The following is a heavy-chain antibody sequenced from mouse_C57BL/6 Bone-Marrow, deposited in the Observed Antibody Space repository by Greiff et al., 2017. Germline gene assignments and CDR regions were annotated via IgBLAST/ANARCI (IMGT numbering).Heavy chain of an antibody. CDR2: IVPSDSYT. J-gene: IGHJ2*01. D-gene: IGHD2-4*01. CDR1: GYTFTSYW. V-gene: IGHV1-69*01. Sequence: QVQLQQPGAELVMPGASVKLSCKASGYTFTSYWMHWVKQRPGQGLEWIGEIVPSDSYTNYNQKFKGKSTLTVDKSSRTAYMQLSSLTSEDSAVYYCAREGLGITTCDYWGQGTTLTVSS. CDR3: AREGLGITTCDY.